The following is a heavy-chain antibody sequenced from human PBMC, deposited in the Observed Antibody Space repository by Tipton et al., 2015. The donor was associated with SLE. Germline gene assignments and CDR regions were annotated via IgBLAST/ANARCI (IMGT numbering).Heavy chain of an antibody. CDR1: GGSISSHY. Sequence: TLSLTCTVSGGSISSHYWSWIRQPPGRGLEWIGYIYYSGSTNYKPSLESRVTISIDTSKNQFSLKLSSVTAADTAVYYCARGPLLDLWGRGTLVTVSS. J-gene: IGHJ2*01. D-gene: IGHD5/OR15-5a*01. CDR3: ARGPLLDL. CDR2: IYYSGST. V-gene: IGHV4-59*11.